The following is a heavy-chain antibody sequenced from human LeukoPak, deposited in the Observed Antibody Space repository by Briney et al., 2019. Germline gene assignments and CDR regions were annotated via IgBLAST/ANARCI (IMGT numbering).Heavy chain of an antibody. CDR1: GFTLSSYT. Sequence: GGSLRLSCAASGFTLSSYTMNWVRQAPGKGLEWVSYISTSSGTMYYADSVKGRFTISRDNAKNSLYLQMNSLRAEDTAVYYCATDLRYYGSAGDWGQGTLVTVSS. J-gene: IGHJ4*02. CDR3: ATDLRYYGSAGD. V-gene: IGHV3-48*04. D-gene: IGHD3-10*01. CDR2: ISTSSGTM.